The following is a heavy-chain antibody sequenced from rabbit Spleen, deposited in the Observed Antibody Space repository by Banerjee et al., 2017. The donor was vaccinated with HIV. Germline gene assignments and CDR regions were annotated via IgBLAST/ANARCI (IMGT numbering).Heavy chain of an antibody. D-gene: IGHD8-1*01. CDR2: INIATGKS. V-gene: IGHV1S45*01. Sequence: QEQLVESGGGLVQPEGSLTLTCKASGVSFSDKDVMCWVRQAPGKGLEWITCINIATGKSVYASWVSGRFIMSRTSSTTVTLQMTSLTAADTATYSCARDLVVVIGWNFSLWGQGTLVTVS. CDR1: GVSFSDKDV. J-gene: IGHJ3*01. CDR3: ARDLVVVIGWNFSL.